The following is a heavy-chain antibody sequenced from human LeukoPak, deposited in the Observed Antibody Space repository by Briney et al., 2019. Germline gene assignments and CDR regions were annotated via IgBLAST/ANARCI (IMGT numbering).Heavy chain of an antibody. V-gene: IGHV3-7*04. Sequence: GGSLRLSCAASGLTFSNYWMSWVRQAPGKGLEWVANIKQDGSEKYYVDSVKGRFTISRDNAKNSLYLQMNNLRAADTAVYYCARGQLYYDSSGFDYWGQGTLVTVSS. CDR2: IKQDGSEK. CDR3: ARGQLYYDSSGFDY. D-gene: IGHD3-22*01. J-gene: IGHJ4*02. CDR1: GLTFSNYW.